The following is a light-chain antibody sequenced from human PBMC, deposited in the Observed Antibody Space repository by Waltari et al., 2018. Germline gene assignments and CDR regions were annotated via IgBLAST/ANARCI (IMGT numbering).Light chain of an antibody. CDR3: QQRSNWPPIT. CDR2: DAS. J-gene: IGKJ5*01. Sequence: EIVLTQSPATLSLSPGERATLSCRASQSVNTYLAWYQHKPGQAPRLLIYDASNRATGIPARFSGSGSGTDFTLTISNLEPGDFAVYYCQQRSNWPPITFGQGTRLEIK. V-gene: IGKV3-11*01. CDR1: QSVNTY.